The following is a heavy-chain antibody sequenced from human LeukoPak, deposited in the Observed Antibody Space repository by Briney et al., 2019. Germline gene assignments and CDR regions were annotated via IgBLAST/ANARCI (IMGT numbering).Heavy chain of an antibody. V-gene: IGHV3-64*01. Sequence: GGSLKLSCAASGFSFSSNAMHWVRQAPGKGLEYVSGISSNGGSTHYANSVKGRFTISRDNSKNTLFLQMGSLRAEDMAVYYCASTYHSESSGYYPFDYWGQGTPVTVSS. J-gene: IGHJ4*02. CDR3: ASTYHSESSGYYPFDY. D-gene: IGHD3-22*01. CDR2: ISSNGGST. CDR1: GFSFSSNA.